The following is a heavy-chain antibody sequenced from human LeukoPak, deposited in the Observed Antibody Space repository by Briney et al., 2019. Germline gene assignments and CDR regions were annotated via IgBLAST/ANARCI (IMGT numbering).Heavy chain of an antibody. V-gene: IGHV4-4*07. CDR1: GGSISGYY. J-gene: IGHJ4*02. Sequence: SETLCLTCKVSGGSISGYYWSGIRQPAGKGLEWIGRLDSSGSTNYNSSLRSRVTMSIDRSQFSLRLTSVTAADTAIYYCARGTSCGSKCFFYYWGQGILVTVSS. D-gene: IGHD2-21*01. CDR2: LDSSGST. CDR3: ARGTSCGSKCFFYY.